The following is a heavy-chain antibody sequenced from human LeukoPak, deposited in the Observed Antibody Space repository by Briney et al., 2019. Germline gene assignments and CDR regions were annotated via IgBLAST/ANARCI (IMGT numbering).Heavy chain of an antibody. Sequence: GGSLRLSCAASGFTFDDYAMHWVRQAPGKGLEWVSLISGDGGSTYYADSVKGRFTISRDNSKNSLYLQMNSLRTEDTALYYCAKDDGAWELHNSPDYWGQGTLVTVSS. CDR3: AKDDGAWELHNSPDY. J-gene: IGHJ4*02. CDR2: ISGDGGST. D-gene: IGHD1-26*01. V-gene: IGHV3-43*02. CDR1: GFTFDDYA.